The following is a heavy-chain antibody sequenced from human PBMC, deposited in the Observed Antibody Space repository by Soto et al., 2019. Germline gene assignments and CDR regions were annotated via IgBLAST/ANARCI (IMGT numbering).Heavy chain of an antibody. CDR3: ARSGHYDILTGFTNYYYMDV. CDR1: GFTFSSYW. Sequence: GGSLRLSCAASGFTFSSYWMHWVRQAPGKGLVWVSRINSDGSSTSYADSVKGRFTISGDNAKNTLYLQMNSLRAEDTAVYYCARSGHYDILTGFTNYYYMDVWGKGTTVTVSS. CDR2: INSDGSST. D-gene: IGHD3-9*01. V-gene: IGHV3-74*01. J-gene: IGHJ6*03.